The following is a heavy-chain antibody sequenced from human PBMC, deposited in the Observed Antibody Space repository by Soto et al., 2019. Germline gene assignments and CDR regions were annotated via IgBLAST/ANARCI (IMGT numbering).Heavy chain of an antibody. J-gene: IGHJ6*02. CDR2: IYRSGST. Sequence: QLQLQESGSGLVKPSQTLSLTCAVSGVSISSDGYSWSWIRQPPGKGLEWIGFIYRSGSTSYNPSLKSRGTMSVDRSKNQFSLKLTSVTAADTAVYYCARAYYDFWTSYHYGMDVWGQGTTVTVSS. CDR3: ARAYYDFWTSYHYGMDV. V-gene: IGHV4-30-2*01. CDR1: GVSISSDGYS. D-gene: IGHD3-3*01.